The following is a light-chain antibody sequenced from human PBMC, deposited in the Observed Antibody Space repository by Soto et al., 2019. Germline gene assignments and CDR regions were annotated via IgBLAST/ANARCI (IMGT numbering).Light chain of an antibody. J-gene: IGLJ1*01. V-gene: IGLV2-23*01. CDR3: CSDAGRSTFV. CDR2: ESH. Sequence: QSVLTRPASVSGSPGQSITISCTGTSSVCGSYYLCSWFQQPPSKAPKLMIYESHKRPSGVATCCSGSNSGYTASLTISGLPAEDEADYYCCSDAGRSTFVFGTGTKVTVL. CDR1: SSVCGSYYL.